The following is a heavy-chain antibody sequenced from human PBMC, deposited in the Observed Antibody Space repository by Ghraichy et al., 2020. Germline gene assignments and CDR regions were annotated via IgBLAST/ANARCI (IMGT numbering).Heavy chain of an antibody. J-gene: IGHJ4*02. Sequence: SETLSLTCTVSGAPISTHYWGWIRQPPGKGLEWIGYLYDVGTTNYNPSVKSRVTISVDTSTKQLSLNLKYVTAADTAVYYCVRSQTPGAGYPDYWGQGTLVTVSS. V-gene: IGHV4-59*11. CDR3: VRSQTPGAGYPDY. CDR2: LYDVGTT. CDR1: GAPISTHY. D-gene: IGHD5-18*01.